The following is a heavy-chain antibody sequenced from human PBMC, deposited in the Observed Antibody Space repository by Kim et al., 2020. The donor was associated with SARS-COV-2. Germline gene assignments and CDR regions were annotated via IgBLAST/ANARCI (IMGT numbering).Heavy chain of an antibody. CDR2: IKQDGSEK. J-gene: IGHJ6*02. CDR1: GFTFSSYW. D-gene: IGHD4-17*01. V-gene: IGHV3-7*01. Sequence: GGSLRLSCAASGFTFSSYWMSWVRQAPGKGLEWVANIKQDGSEKYYVDSVKGRFTISRDNAKNSLYLQMNSLRAEDTAVYYCARLRWEYYYYYGMDVWGQGTTVTVSS. CDR3: ARLRWEYYYYYGMDV.